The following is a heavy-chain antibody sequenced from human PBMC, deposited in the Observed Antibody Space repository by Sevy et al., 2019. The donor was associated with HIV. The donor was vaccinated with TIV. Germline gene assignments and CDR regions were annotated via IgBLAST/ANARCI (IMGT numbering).Heavy chain of an antibody. CDR1: GGSFSGYY. CDR3: ARVVVVPAATTNWFDP. CDR2: INHSGST. J-gene: IGHJ5*02. Sequence: SETLSLTCAVYGGSFSGYYWSWIRQPPGKGLEWIGEINHSGSTNYKPSLKSRVTISVDTSKNQFSLKLSSVTAADTAVYYCARVVVVPAATTNWFDPWGQGTLVTVSS. V-gene: IGHV4-34*01. D-gene: IGHD2-2*01.